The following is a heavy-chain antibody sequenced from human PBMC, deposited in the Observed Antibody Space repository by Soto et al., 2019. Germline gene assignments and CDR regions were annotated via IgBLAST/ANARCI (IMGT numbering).Heavy chain of an antibody. V-gene: IGHV4-39*02. J-gene: IGHJ6*02. Sequence: SETLSLTCSISGGSISSSGYYWGWIRQPPGKGLEWIGSIYFSGTTHYNPSLKSRLTMSVDTSKNHFSLRLRSVTAADTAVYYCARERGTVTTPYYYYGMDVWGQGTTVTVSS. CDR1: GGSISSSGYY. CDR3: ARERGTVTTPYYYYGMDV. CDR2: IYFSGTT. D-gene: IGHD4-4*01.